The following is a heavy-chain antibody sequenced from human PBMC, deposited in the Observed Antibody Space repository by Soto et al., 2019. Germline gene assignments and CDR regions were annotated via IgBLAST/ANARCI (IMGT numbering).Heavy chain of an antibody. CDR2: SYATGTT. Sequence: PSETLSLTCTVSGASISGFYWSCIRKSAGKGLEWIVRSYATGTTDYNPSLKSRVMMSVDTSKKQFSLKLRSVTAADTAVYYCVRDGTKTLRDWFDPWGQGISVTVSS. CDR1: GASISGFY. CDR3: VRDGTKTLRDWFDP. V-gene: IGHV4-4*07. J-gene: IGHJ5*02. D-gene: IGHD1-1*01.